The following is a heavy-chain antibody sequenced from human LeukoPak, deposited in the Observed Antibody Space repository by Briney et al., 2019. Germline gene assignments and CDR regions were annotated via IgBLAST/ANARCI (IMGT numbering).Heavy chain of an antibody. V-gene: IGHV4-30-4*08. J-gene: IGHJ5*02. CDR2: IYYSGST. D-gene: IGHD1-7*01. Sequence: PSETLSLTCTVSGGSISSGDYYWSWIRQPPGKGLEWIGYIYYSGSTYYNPSLKSRVTISVDTSKNQFSLKLSSVTAADTAVYYCARGNWNYIGWFDPWGQGTRVTVSS. CDR1: GGSISSGDYY. CDR3: ARGNWNYIGWFDP.